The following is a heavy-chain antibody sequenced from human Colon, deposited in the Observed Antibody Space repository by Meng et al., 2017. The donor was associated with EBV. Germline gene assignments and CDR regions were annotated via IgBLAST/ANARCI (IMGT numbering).Heavy chain of an antibody. CDR2: IYYSAKWYK. Sequence: QLHQVGSGLVMPSHTHSLTCAINADSVSSNRSACNWIRQSPSRGLELLGRIYYSAKWYKEYAVSVEDRTTTNPATSKDQFSLQLNPVTHDDTTVYYATRYGRQLLGKGGFDTWGQGTLVTVSS. D-gene: IGHD2-2*01. J-gene: IGHJ4*02. CDR1: ADSVSSNRSA. V-gene: IGHV6-1*01. CDR3: TRYGRQLLGKGGFDT.